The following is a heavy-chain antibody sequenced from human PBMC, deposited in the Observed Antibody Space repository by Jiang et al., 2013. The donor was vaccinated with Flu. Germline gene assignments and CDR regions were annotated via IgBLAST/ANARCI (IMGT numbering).Heavy chain of an antibody. CDR3: ARVGVLRYFDWLRRGTSYYFDY. D-gene: IGHD3-9*01. Sequence: GPGLVKPSETLSLTCAVSGYSISSGYYWGWIRQPPGKGLEWIGSIYHSGSTYYNPSLKSRVTISVDTSKNQFSLKLSSVTAADTAVYYCARVGVLRYFDWLRRGTSYYFDYVGPGNPG. CDR1: GYSISSGYY. CDR2: IYHSGST. V-gene: IGHV4-38-2*01. J-gene: IGHJ4*02.